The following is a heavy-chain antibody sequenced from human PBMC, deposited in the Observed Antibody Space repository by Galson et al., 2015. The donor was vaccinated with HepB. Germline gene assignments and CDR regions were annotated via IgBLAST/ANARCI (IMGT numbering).Heavy chain of an antibody. D-gene: IGHD2-2*02. CDR2: INEGGSET. Sequence: SLRLSCAASGFTFSDYWMGWFRQPPGKGLEWVANINEGGSETNYLDSVKGRFFVSRDNTMNSLYLQMNNMRVEDTAVYYCKSAIMFAVGEDVGFEVWGQGTVVSVSS. J-gene: IGHJ3*01. V-gene: IGHV3-7*01. CDR3: KSAIMFAVGEDVGFEV. CDR1: GFTFSDYW.